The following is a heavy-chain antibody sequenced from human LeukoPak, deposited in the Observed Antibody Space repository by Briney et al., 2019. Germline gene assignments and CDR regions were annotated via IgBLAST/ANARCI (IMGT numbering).Heavy chain of an antibody. V-gene: IGHV4-4*07. CDR3: ARGASGWYGYYFDY. D-gene: IGHD6-19*01. CDR2: IYTSGST. CDR1: GGSISNYY. J-gene: IGHJ4*02. Sequence: SETLSLTCTVSGGSISNYYWTWIRQPAGKGLEWIGRIYTSGSTNYNPSLKSRVTMSVDTSKNQFSLKLSSVTAADTAVYYCARGASGWYGYYFDYWGQGTLVTVSS.